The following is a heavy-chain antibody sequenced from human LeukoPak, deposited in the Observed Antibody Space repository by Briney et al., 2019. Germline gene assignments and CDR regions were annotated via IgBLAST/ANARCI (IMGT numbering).Heavy chain of an antibody. D-gene: IGHD6-6*01. J-gene: IGHJ5*02. V-gene: IGHV2-70*12. CDR2: IDWDDDK. CDR1: GFSLSTSGMC. Sequence: SGPALVKPTQTLTLTCTFSGFSLSTSGMCVSWIRQPPRKAPEWLARIDWDDDKYYSTSLKTRLTISKDTSKNQVVLTMTNMDPVDTATYYCAHRRRSSSVNWFDPWGQGTLVTVSS. CDR3: AHRRRSSSVNWFDP.